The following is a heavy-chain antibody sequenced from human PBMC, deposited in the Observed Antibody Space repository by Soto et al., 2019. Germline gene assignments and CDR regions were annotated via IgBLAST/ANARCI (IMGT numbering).Heavy chain of an antibody. Sequence: QVQLVQSGAEVKKPGSSVKVSCKASGGTFSSYAISWVRQAPGQGLEWMGGIIPIFGTANYAQKFQGRVTITADASTSTAFMELGSLRSEDTAVYYCARVGYGGNSYYFDYWGQGTLVTVSS. CDR2: IIPIFGTA. CDR3: ARVGYGGNSYYFDY. CDR1: GGTFSSYA. J-gene: IGHJ4*02. V-gene: IGHV1-69*12. D-gene: IGHD4-17*01.